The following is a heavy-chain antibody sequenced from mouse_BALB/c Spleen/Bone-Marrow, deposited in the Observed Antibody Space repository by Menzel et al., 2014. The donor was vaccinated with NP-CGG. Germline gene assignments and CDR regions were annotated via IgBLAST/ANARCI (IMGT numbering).Heavy chain of an antibody. CDR3: TRYGNNVNYSMDY. Sequence: EVKLEESGAELVKPGASVRLSCTASGFNIKDTYLHWVKQRPEQGLDWIGRIDPAIFTKYDPKFQGKATITADTSSNTAHLQLSSLTSEDTAVYYCTRYGNNVNYSMDYWGQGTSVTVSS. J-gene: IGHJ4*01. CDR1: GFNIKDTY. CDR2: IDPAIFT. V-gene: IGHV14-3*02. D-gene: IGHD2-1*01.